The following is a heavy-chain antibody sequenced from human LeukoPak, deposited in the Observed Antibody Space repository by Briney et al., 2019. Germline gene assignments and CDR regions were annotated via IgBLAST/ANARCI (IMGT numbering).Heavy chain of an antibody. CDR3: ARGGRSGDYVRGYYYMDV. J-gene: IGHJ6*03. Sequence: PSETLSLTCTVSGGSISTSSYYWGWIRQPPGKGLECIGTIYYTGTTYYNPSLKSRVTISVDTSKNQFSLKLSSVTAADTAVYYCARGGRSGDYVRGYYYMDVWGKGTTVTVSS. D-gene: IGHD4-17*01. CDR2: IYYTGTT. CDR1: GGSISTSSYY. V-gene: IGHV4-39*01.